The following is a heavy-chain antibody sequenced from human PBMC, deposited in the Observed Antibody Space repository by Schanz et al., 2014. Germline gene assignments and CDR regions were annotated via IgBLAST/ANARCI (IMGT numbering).Heavy chain of an antibody. V-gene: IGHV4-34*01. CDR1: GGSFSGYY. J-gene: IGHJ4*02. CDR3: AGMATVTYFDF. Sequence: QVQLQQWGAGLLKPSETLSLTCAVDGGSFSGYYWSWIRQSPDKGLEWIGEINHSANTTYNPSLKSRVTISVDSSKNQFSRKLNSVTAADTAVYYCAGMATVTYFDFWGQGALVTVSP. D-gene: IGHD4-17*01. CDR2: INHSANT.